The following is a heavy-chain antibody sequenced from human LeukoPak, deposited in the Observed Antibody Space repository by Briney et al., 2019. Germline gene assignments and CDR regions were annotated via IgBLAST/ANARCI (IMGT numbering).Heavy chain of an antibody. Sequence: SETLSLTCTVSGGSISSSSYYWGWIRQPPGKGLEWIGSIYYSGSTYYNPSLKSRVTISVDTSKNQFSLKLSSVTAADTAVYYCARGLFIGGWLPTRYWGQGTLVTVSS. D-gene: IGHD5-24*01. V-gene: IGHV4-39*01. CDR2: IYYSGST. CDR1: GGSISSSSYY. CDR3: ARGLFIGGWLPTRY. J-gene: IGHJ4*02.